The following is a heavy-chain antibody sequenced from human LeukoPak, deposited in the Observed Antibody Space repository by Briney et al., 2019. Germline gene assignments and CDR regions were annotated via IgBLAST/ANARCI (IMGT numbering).Heavy chain of an antibody. CDR3: ASSGYARY. J-gene: IGHJ4*02. CDR1: GITFSSWS. CDR2: ISSTSATI. Sequence: PGGSLRLSCAGSGITFSSWSMNWVRQAPGKGLEWVAFISSTSATIYYADSVKGRFTVSRDNAKNSLYLKMNRLRDEDTAVYYCASSGYARYWGQGTLVTVSS. D-gene: IGHD2-2*01. V-gene: IGHV3-48*02.